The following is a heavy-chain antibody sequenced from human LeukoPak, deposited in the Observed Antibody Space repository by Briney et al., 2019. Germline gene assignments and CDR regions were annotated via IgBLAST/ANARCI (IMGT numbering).Heavy chain of an antibody. CDR3: ARDWRDGYNPYRSEYYYYGMDV. CDR2: IYSGGST. J-gene: IGHJ6*02. CDR1: GFTVSSNY. V-gene: IGHV3-66*01. D-gene: IGHD5-24*01. Sequence: GGSLRLSCAASGFTVSSNYMSWVRQAPGKGLEWVSVIYSGGSTYYADSVKGRFTISRDNSKNTLYLQMNSLKAEDTAVYYCARDWRDGYNPYRSEYYYYGMDVWGQGTTVTVSS.